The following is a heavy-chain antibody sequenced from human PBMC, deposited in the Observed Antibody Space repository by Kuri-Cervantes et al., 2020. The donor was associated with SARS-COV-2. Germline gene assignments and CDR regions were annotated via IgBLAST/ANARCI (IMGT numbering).Heavy chain of an antibody. CDR1: GFSLNTNGNR. Sequence: SGPTLVKPTETLTVTCTFSGFSLNTNGNRVSWIRQTPEKALEWLAHIDWDDDKFYSTSLKSRLIISKDTSKNQVVLTLTNVDPGDTGTYYCARMGDGYDFEYWGQGTVVTSPQ. V-gene: IGHV2-70*04. J-gene: IGHJ4*02. CDR3: ARMGDGYDFEY. D-gene: IGHD5-24*01. CDR2: IDWDDDK.